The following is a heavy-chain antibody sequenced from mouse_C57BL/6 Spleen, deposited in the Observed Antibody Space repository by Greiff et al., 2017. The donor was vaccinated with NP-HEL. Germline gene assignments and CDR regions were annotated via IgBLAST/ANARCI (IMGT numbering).Heavy chain of an antibody. CDR3: ARDGNYVLYYFGY. CDR1: GYAFSSSW. J-gene: IGHJ2*01. V-gene: IGHV1-82*01. CDR2: IYPGDGDT. Sequence: VQLQQSGPELVKPGASVKISCKASGYAFSSSWMNWVKQRPGKGLEWIGRIYPGDGDTNYNGKFKGKATLTADKSSSTAYMQLSSLTSEDSAVYFCARDGNYVLYYFGYWGQGTTLTVSS. D-gene: IGHD2-1*01.